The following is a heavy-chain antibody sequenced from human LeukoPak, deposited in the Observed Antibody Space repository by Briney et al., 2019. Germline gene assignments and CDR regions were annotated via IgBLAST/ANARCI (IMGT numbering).Heavy chain of an antibody. D-gene: IGHD3-22*01. J-gene: IGHJ4*02. Sequence: ASVKVSCKASGYTFTSYYMHWVRQAPGQGLEWMGIINPTGGSTSYAQKFQGRVTMTGDTSTSTVYMDLSSLRSEDTAVYYCARERWTYDSSGYYEYWGQGTLVTVSS. CDR2: INPTGGST. V-gene: IGHV1-46*01. CDR1: GYTFTSYY. CDR3: ARERWTYDSSGYYEY.